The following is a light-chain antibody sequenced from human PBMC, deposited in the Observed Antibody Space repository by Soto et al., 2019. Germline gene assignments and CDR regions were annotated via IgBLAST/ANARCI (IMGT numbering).Light chain of an antibody. V-gene: IGLV2-14*01. CDR3: SSYTSSGTLVV. CDR2: DVS. CDR1: SSDVGGYNY. J-gene: IGLJ2*01. Sequence: QSALTQPACVSGSPGQSITISCTGTSSDVGGYNYVSWYQQHPGKAPKLMIYDVSNRPSGVTNRFSGAKSGNTASLTISGLQAKDEADYYCSSYTSSGTLVVFGGGTKRTVL.